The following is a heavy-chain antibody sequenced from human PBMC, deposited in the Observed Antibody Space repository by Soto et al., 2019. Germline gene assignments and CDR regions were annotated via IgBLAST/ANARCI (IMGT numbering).Heavy chain of an antibody. V-gene: IGHV3-23*01. D-gene: IGHD5-18*01. CDR3: AKEGVGGYSYGHLFDY. CDR1: GFTFSSYA. J-gene: IGHJ4*02. CDR2: ISGSGGST. Sequence: GGSLRLSCAASGFTFSSYAMSWVRQAPWKGLELVSAISGSGGSTYYADSVKGRFTISRDNSKNTLYLQMNSLRAEDTAVYYCAKEGVGGYSYGHLFDYWGQGTLVTVSS.